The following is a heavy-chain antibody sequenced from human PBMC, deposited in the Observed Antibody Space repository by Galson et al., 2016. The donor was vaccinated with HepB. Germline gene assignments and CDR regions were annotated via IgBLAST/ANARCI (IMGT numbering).Heavy chain of an antibody. CDR1: GGSITRDDSS. J-gene: IGHJ4*02. Sequence: TLSLTCRVSGGSITRDDSSWSWIRQPPGKGLQWIGYIYHSGSTHYNPSLTSRVSISMDRSRNHFSLEMTSVTAADTAMYFCARDVDASYFDYWGQGLLVTVSS. V-gene: IGHV4-30-2*01. CDR2: IYHSGST. D-gene: IGHD3/OR15-3a*01. CDR3: ARDVDASYFDY.